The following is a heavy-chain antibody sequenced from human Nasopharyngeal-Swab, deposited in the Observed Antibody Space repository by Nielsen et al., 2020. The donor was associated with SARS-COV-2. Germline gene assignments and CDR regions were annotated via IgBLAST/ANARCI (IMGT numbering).Heavy chain of an antibody. Sequence: GESMKISCAASGFTFSSYWMSWVRQAPGKGLEWVANKKQDGSEKYYVDSVKGRFTISRDNAKNSLYLQMNSLRAEDTAVYYCARDHVSGAIFGVVIPYFDYWGQGTLVSVSS. J-gene: IGHJ4*02. CDR3: ARDHVSGAIFGVVIPYFDY. D-gene: IGHD3-3*01. CDR2: KKQDGSEK. V-gene: IGHV3-7*03. CDR1: GFTFSSYW.